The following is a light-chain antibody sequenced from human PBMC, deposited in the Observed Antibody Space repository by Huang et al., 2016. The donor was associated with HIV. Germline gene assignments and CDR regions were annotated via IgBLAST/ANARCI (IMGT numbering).Light chain of an antibody. CDR1: QSIRTY. CDR2: ATS. Sequence: DIQMTQSPSSLSASVGDRVTITCRASQSIRTYLNWYQQKPGKAPKVLIYATSSLQSVVPLRFSGSGSGTDFTLTISSLQPEDFATYYCQQSYTTPRTFGQGTKLEIK. CDR3: QQSYTTPRT. J-gene: IGKJ2*02. V-gene: IGKV1-39*01.